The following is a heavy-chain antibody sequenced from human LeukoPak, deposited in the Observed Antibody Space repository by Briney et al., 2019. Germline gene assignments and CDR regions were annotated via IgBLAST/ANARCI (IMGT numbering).Heavy chain of an antibody. CDR3: ARDDDYSGNNLGY. D-gene: IGHD2-15*01. V-gene: IGHV3-7*01. J-gene: IGHJ4*02. CDR2: IKQDGSEK. CDR1: GFTFSSYW. Sequence: GGSLRLSCAASGFTFSSYWMSWVRQAPGKGLEWVANIKQDGSEKYYVDSVKGRFTISRDNAKNSLYLQMNSLRAEDTAVYFCARDDDYSGNNLGYWGQGTLVAVSS.